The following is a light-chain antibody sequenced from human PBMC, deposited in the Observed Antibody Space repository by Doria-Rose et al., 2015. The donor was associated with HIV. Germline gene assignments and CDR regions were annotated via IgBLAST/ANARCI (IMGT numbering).Light chain of an antibody. CDR3: QQYYDTPS. CDR1: QSLLYTSKNY. CDR2: WAS. Sequence: TQSPESLGMSLGERATLNCKSNQSLLYTSKNYLAWDRQKPGQPPNLLIYWASTRQSGVPARFSGSGSGTDFTLTISSLEAEDVAVYYCQQYYDTPSFGPGTTVDIK. J-gene: IGKJ3*01. V-gene: IGKV4-1*01.